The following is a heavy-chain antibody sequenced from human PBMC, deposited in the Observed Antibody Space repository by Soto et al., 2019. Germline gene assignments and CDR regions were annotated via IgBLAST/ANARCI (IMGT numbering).Heavy chain of an antibody. CDR3: AKTGRDYGDSPNDY. Sequence: QAQLVESGGGVVQPGRSLRLSCAASGFTFSAYGMHWVRQAPGKGLEWVAVISYDESNKYYGDSVKGRFTISRDNSKNTLYLQMNSLRVEDTAIYYCAKTGRDYGDSPNDYWGQGTLVTVSS. D-gene: IGHD4-17*01. J-gene: IGHJ4*02. CDR2: ISYDESNK. V-gene: IGHV3-30*18. CDR1: GFTFSAYG.